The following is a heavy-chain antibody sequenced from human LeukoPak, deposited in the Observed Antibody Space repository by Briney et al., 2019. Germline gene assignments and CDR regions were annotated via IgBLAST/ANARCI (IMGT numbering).Heavy chain of an antibody. CDR3: ATDSYCSTSSCYGEKTYYFYGMDV. J-gene: IGHJ6*02. V-gene: IGHV1-24*01. D-gene: IGHD2-2*01. CDR2: FDLEDGET. Sequence: ASVEVSCKVSGYTLTELSMHWVRQAPGIGLEWMGSFDLEDGETIYAQKFQGRVTMTEDTSTDTAYMELSSLRSEDTAVYYCATDSYCSTSSCYGEKTYYFYGMDVWGQGTTVTVSS. CDR1: GYTLTELS.